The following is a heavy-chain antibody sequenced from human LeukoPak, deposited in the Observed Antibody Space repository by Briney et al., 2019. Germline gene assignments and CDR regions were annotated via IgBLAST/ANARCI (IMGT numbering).Heavy chain of an antibody. Sequence: GGSLRLSCAASGFTFSSYGMHWVRQAPGKGLEWVAVTSYDGSNKDYADSVKGRFTISRDNSKNTLYLQMNSLRAEDTAVYYCASRLRYFDWLPPRDAFDIWGQGTMVTVSS. V-gene: IGHV3-30-3*01. CDR1: GFTFSSYG. CDR3: ASRLRYFDWLPPRDAFDI. CDR2: TSYDGSNK. D-gene: IGHD3-9*01. J-gene: IGHJ3*02.